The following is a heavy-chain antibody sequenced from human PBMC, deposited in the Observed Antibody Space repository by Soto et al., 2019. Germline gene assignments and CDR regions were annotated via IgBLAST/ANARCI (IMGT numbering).Heavy chain of an antibody. CDR3: AKDRDSSSWYLIFAPKDGMDV. V-gene: IGHV3-30*18. CDR1: GFTFSSYG. Sequence: GGSLRLSCAASGFTFSSYGMHWVRQAPGKGLEWVAVILYDGNNKYYADSVKGRSTISRDNSKNTLYLQMNSLRAEDTAVYYCAKDRDSSSWYLIFAPKDGMDVWGQGTTVTVSS. CDR2: ILYDGNNK. D-gene: IGHD6-13*01. J-gene: IGHJ6*02.